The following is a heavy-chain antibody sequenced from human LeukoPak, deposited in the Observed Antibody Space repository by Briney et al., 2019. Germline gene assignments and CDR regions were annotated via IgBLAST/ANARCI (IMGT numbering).Heavy chain of an antibody. D-gene: IGHD2-2*01. CDR3: ARRLTQYDCFDP. CDR1: GDSVSISSVT. CDR2: TYYRSTWYN. Sequence: SQTLSLTCAISGDSVSISSVTWNWIRQSPSRGLEWLGRTYYRSTWYNDYAVSVRGRITVNPDTSKNQFSLHLNSVTPEDTAVYYCARRLTQYDCFDPWGQGILVTVSS. V-gene: IGHV6-1*01. J-gene: IGHJ5*02.